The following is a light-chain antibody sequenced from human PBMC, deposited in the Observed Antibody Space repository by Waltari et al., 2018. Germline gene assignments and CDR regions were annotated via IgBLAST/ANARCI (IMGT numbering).Light chain of an antibody. CDR1: GSHIGAGSD. J-gene: IGLJ3*02. V-gene: IGLV1-40*01. Sequence: QSLLTQPPSVSGAPGPRVTIPCTGSGSHIGAGSDFHWYQQLPRAAPKLLIYGSTSRPLGVPARFFGSTSGTSASLAITGLQAEDEADYYCQSYDTSLSVVFGGGTKLTVL. CDR2: GST. CDR3: QSYDTSLSVV.